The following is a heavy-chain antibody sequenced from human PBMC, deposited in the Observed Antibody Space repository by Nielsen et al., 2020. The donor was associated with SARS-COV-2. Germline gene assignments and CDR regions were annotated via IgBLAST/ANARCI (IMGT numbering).Heavy chain of an antibody. J-gene: IGHJ4*02. V-gene: IGHV5-51*01. D-gene: IGHD6-19*01. CDR3: ARLRFRAVAGTRYGDY. CDR2: IDPDDSDT. CDR1: GYSFTNYW. Sequence: GESLKISCKGSGYSFTNYWIGWVRQMPGKGLEWMGIIDPDDSDTRYNPSFQGQVTISADKSISTAYLQWSSLKASDTAMYYCARLRFRAVAGTRYGDYWGQGTLVVVSS.